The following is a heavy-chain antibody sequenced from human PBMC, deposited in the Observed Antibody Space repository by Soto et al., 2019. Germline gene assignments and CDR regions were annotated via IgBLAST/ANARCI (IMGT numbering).Heavy chain of an antibody. J-gene: IGHJ6*02. CDR3: ARDLYYYDSSDPATGPYYYYYYGMDV. Sequence: QVQLQESGPGLVKPSETLSLTCTVSGGSISSYYWSWIRQPPGKGLEWIGYIYYSGSTNYNPSLKSRVTISVDTSKNQFSLKLSSVTAADTAVYYCARDLYYYDSSDPATGPYYYYYYGMDVWGQGTTVTVSS. CDR1: GGSISSYY. V-gene: IGHV4-59*01. D-gene: IGHD3-22*01. CDR2: IYYSGST.